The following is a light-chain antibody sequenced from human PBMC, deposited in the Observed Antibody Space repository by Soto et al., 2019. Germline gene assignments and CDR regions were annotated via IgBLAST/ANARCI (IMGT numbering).Light chain of an antibody. CDR2: AAS. CDR3: QQNYSPPFT. V-gene: IGKV1-39*01. CDR1: ETISSY. J-gene: IGKJ3*01. Sequence: DIQMTQSPSSLSASVGDRVTITCRASETISSYLNWYQQKPGKAPKVLIYAASSLQSGVPLRFSGSGSGTDFTLTISSLQPEDSATYYCQQNYSPPFTFGPGTLLDIK.